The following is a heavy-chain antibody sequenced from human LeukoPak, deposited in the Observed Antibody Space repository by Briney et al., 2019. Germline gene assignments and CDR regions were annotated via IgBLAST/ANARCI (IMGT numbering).Heavy chain of an antibody. Sequence: SVKVSCKASGGTFSSYAISWVRQAPGQGLEWMGGIIPIFGTANYAQKFQGRVTITADESTSTAYMELSSLRSEDTAVYYCARGATYYYDSSSRATGFDYWGQGTLVTVSS. CDR1: GGTFSSYA. CDR2: IIPIFGTA. V-gene: IGHV1-69*13. D-gene: IGHD3-22*01. CDR3: ARGATYYYDSSSRATGFDY. J-gene: IGHJ4*02.